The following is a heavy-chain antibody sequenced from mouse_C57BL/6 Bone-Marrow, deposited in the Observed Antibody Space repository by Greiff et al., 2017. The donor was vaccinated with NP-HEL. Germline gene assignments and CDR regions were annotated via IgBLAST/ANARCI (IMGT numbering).Heavy chain of an antibody. J-gene: IGHJ1*03. CDR1: GYTFTSYW. Sequence: QVQLKESGAELARPGASVKLSCKASGYTFTSYWMQWVKQRPGQGLEWIGEIDPSDSYTNYNQKFKGKATLTVDTSSSTAYMQLSSLTSEDSAVYYCASPYYYGSSSDFDVWGTGTTVTVSS. CDR2: IDPSDSYT. D-gene: IGHD1-1*01. CDR3: ASPYYYGSSSDFDV. V-gene: IGHV1-50*01.